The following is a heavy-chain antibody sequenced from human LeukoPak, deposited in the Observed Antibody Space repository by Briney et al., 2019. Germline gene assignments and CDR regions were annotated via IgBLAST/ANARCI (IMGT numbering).Heavy chain of an antibody. CDR3: AKLSWELLTPPDY. Sequence: GGSLRLSCAASGFTFSSYGMHWVRQAPGKGLEWVAVISYDGSNKYYADSVKGRFTISRDNSKNTLYLQMNSLRAEDTAVYYCAKLSWELLTPPDYWGQGTLVTVSS. CDR2: ISYDGSNK. J-gene: IGHJ4*02. D-gene: IGHD1-26*01. V-gene: IGHV3-30*18. CDR1: GFTFSSYG.